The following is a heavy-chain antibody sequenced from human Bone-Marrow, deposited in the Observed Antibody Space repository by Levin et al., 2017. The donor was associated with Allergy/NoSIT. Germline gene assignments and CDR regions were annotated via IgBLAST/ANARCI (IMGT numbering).Heavy chain of an antibody. CDR3: ARDHLDAGSGSDFDN. J-gene: IGHJ5*02. Sequence: GGSLRLSCAASGFTFSSYWMSWVRQAPGQGLEWVASMSQDGSGRNYVASVQGRFTVSRDNAKNSLYLQMNSLRAEDTAVYYCARDHLDAGSGSDFDNWGQGTLVTVSS. CDR1: GFTFSSYW. V-gene: IGHV3-7*03. CDR2: MSQDGSGR. D-gene: IGHD3-10*01.